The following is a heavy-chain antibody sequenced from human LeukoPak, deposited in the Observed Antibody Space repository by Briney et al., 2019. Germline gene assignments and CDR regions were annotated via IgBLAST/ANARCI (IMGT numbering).Heavy chain of an antibody. J-gene: IGHJ5*02. Sequence: SVKVSCKASGGTFSSYTISWVRQAPGQGLEWMGRIIPILSVANYAQKFQGRVTITADKSTSAAYMELSSLRSDDTAVYYCARGHNIGYDFWSGYYTWFDPWGQGTLVTVSS. CDR1: GGTFSSYT. CDR2: IIPILSVA. D-gene: IGHD3-3*01. CDR3: ARGHNIGYDFWSGYYTWFDP. V-gene: IGHV1-69*02.